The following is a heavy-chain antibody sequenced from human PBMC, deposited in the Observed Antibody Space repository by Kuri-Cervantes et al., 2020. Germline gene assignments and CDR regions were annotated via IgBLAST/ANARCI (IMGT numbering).Heavy chain of an antibody. CDR1: GFTFSSYS. J-gene: IGHJ4*02. CDR3: ARDQRGVVVAATPIDY. D-gene: IGHD2-15*01. CDR2: ISSSSSTI. Sequence: GGSLRLSCAASGFTFSSYSMNWVRQAPGKGLEWVAYISSSSSTIYYADSVKGRFTISRDNAKNSLYLQMNSLRAEDTAVYYCARDQRGVVVAATPIDYWGQGTLVTVSS. V-gene: IGHV3-48*04.